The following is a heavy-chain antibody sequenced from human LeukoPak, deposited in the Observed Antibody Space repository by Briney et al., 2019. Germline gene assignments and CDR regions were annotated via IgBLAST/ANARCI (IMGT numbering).Heavy chain of an antibody. J-gene: IGHJ4*02. CDR2: ISWDGGST. D-gene: IGHD5-12*01. Sequence: GGSLRLSCAASGFTFDDYTMHWVRQAPGKGLEWVSLISWDGGSTYYADSVKGRFTISRDNSKNSLYLQMNSLRTEDTALYYCAKVIYSGYDWGFDYWGQGTLVTVSS. CDR1: GFTFDDYT. CDR3: AKVIYSGYDWGFDY. V-gene: IGHV3-43*01.